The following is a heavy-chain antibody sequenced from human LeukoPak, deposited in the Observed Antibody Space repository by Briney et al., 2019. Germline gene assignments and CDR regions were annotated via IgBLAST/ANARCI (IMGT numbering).Heavy chain of an antibody. D-gene: IGHD3/OR15-3a*01. CDR1: GDTFSAYG. CDR2: IIPILPVT. Sequence: ASVKVSCKASGDTFSAYGITWVRQVPGQGLEWLGRIIPILPVTNYAQKFQGRVTITADKSTNTAYMELSSLRSEDTAVYYCARDWTAKGAFDIWGQGTMVTVS. J-gene: IGHJ3*02. V-gene: IGHV1-69*04. CDR3: ARDWTAKGAFDI.